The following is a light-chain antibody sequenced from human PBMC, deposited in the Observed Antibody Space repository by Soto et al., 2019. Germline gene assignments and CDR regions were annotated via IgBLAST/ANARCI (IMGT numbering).Light chain of an antibody. Sequence: QAVVTQPASVSGSPGQSITISCTGSSDDVGNYNLVSWYQQHPGKAPKLLIYEGSKRPSGISSRFSGSKSGNTASLTISGLQAEDESQYYCCSYAGSGTYVVFGGGTKLTVL. J-gene: IGLJ2*01. CDR2: EGS. CDR3: CSYAGSGTYVV. CDR1: SDDVGNYNL. V-gene: IGLV2-23*01.